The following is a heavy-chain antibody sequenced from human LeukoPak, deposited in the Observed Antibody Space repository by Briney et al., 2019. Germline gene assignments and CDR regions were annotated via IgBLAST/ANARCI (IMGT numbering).Heavy chain of an antibody. Sequence: GESLKISCKGSGYSFTSYWIGWVRQMPGKGLEWMGIIYPGDSDTRYSPSFQGQVTISADKSISTAYLQWSSLKASDTAMYYCALSYYDFWSGYLPQYNWFDPWGQGTLVTVSS. CDR1: GYSFTSYW. J-gene: IGHJ5*02. V-gene: IGHV5-51*01. CDR3: ALSYYDFWSGYLPQYNWFDP. D-gene: IGHD3-3*01. CDR2: IYPGDSDT.